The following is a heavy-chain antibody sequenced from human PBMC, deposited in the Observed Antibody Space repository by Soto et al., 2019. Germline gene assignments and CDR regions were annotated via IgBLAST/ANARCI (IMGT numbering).Heavy chain of an antibody. CDR2: ISGSGST. V-gene: IGHV3-23*01. Sequence: QPGGSLRLSCAASGFTFSYYGMSWVRQAPGKGLEWVSAISGSGSTFYADSVKGRFTISRDNSKNTLYLQINSLRAEDTAVYYCAKDYLRWAQSWGQGTLVTVSS. CDR1: GFTFSYYG. D-gene: IGHD1-26*01. CDR3: AKDYLRWAQS. J-gene: IGHJ5*02.